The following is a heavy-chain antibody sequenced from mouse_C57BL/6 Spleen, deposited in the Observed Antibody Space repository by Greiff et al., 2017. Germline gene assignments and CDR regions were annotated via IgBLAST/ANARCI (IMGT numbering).Heavy chain of an antibody. Sequence: QVQLQQSGAELVKPGASVKISCKASGYAFSSYWMNWVKQRPGKGLEWIGQIYPGDGDTNYNGKFKGKATLTADKSSSTADMQLSSLTSEDSAVYFCARSTSSGLSWFAYWGQGTLVTVSA. CDR1: GYAFSSYW. J-gene: IGHJ3*01. V-gene: IGHV1-80*01. D-gene: IGHD3-2*02. CDR3: ARSTSSGLSWFAY. CDR2: IYPGDGDT.